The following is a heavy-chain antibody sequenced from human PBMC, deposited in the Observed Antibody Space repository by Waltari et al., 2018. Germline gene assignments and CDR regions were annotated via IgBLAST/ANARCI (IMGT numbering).Heavy chain of an antibody. V-gene: IGHV4-31*03. CDR3: ARSGYRYGWGYYYGMDV. Sequence: QVQLQESGPGLVKSSQTLSLTCSVSGGSISSEGLYWSWIRQHPGKGLEWTGYIANSGTYYNPSLKSRVTISRDTSKNQIFLKLSSVTAADTAVYYCARSGYRYGWGYYYGMDVWGQGTTVTVSS. CDR1: GGSISSEGLY. CDR2: IANSGT. D-gene: IGHD5-18*01. J-gene: IGHJ6*02.